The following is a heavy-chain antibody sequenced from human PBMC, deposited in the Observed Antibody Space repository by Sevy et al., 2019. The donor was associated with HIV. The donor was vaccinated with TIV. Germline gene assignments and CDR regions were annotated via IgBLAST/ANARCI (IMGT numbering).Heavy chain of an antibody. CDR1: GFTFSSYA. Sequence: GGSLRLSCAASGFTFSSYAMSWVRQAPGKGLEWASAISGSGGSTYYADSVKGRFTISRDNSKNTLYLQMNSLRAEDTAVYYCAKGPHPGYSSGWYDYWGQGTLVTVSS. D-gene: IGHD6-19*01. V-gene: IGHV3-23*01. CDR3: AKGPHPGYSSGWYDY. J-gene: IGHJ4*02. CDR2: ISGSGGST.